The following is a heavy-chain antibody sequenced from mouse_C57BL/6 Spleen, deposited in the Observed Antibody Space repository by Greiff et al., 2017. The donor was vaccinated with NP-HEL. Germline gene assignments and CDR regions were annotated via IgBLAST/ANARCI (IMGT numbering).Heavy chain of an antibody. CDR3: AREENYYGSRYFDY. CDR1: GYTFTDYY. V-gene: IGHV1-19*01. CDR2: INPYNGGT. Sequence: EVQLQQSGPVLVKPGASVKMSCKASGYTFTDYYMNWVKQSHGKSLEWIGVINPYNGGTSYNQKFKGKATLTVDKSSSTAYMELNSLTSEDSAVYYCAREENYYGSRYFDYWGQGTTLTVSS. J-gene: IGHJ2*01. D-gene: IGHD1-1*01.